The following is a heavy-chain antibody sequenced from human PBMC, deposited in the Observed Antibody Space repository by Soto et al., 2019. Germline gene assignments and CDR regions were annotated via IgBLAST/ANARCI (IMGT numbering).Heavy chain of an antibody. J-gene: IGHJ3*02. Sequence: SETLSLTCTVSGVSMRNYYWNWTRQTPGKGLEWIGSISYSRRASYSPSLQSRVTISVDTSKIQFSLTLNSVTAADTAVYYCARSVWELHAFDIWGQGTMVTVSS. CDR2: ISYSRRA. CDR3: ARSVWELHAFDI. CDR1: GVSMRNYY. V-gene: IGHV4-59*01. D-gene: IGHD1-26*01.